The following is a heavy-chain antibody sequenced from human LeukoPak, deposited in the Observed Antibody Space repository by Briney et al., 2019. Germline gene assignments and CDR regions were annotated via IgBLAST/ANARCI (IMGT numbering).Heavy chain of an antibody. Sequence: RGSLRRSPAAPRVTSRASGMYWVPQAPGKRLERVAHIAYDGSIKYSAESVKGRFTISRDTTKNTLFLQMYTPRGENTALYYSARGERSYDFVYWGQGTLVTVSS. D-gene: IGHD1-26*01. CDR3: ARGERSYDFVY. V-gene: IGHV3-30*03. CDR1: RVTSRASG. J-gene: IGHJ4*02. CDR2: IAYDGSIK.